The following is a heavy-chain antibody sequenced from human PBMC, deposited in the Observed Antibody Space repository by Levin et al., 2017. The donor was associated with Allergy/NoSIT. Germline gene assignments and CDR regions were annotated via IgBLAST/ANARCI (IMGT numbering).Heavy chain of an antibody. CDR1: GGSFSDYY. Sequence: SETLSLTCAVYGGSFSDYYWTWIRQPPGKGLEWIGEINHSGSTNYNPSLKSRVTISVDTSKNQFSLKLSSVTAADTAVYYCARRIGIYYDILTGYYNYFDYWGQGTLVTVSS. CDR2: INHSGST. V-gene: IGHV4-34*01. CDR3: ARRIGIYYDILTGYYNYFDY. D-gene: IGHD3-9*01. J-gene: IGHJ4*02.